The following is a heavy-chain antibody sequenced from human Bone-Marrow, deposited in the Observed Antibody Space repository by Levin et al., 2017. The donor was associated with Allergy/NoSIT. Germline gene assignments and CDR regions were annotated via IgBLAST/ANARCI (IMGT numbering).Heavy chain of an antibody. CDR2: ISSSSSYI. J-gene: IGHJ4*02. Sequence: GGSLRLSCAASGFTFSSYSMNWVRQAPGKGLEWVSSISSSSSYIYYADSVKGRFTISRDNAKNSLYLQMNSLRAEDTAVYYCARPYNPSRGSTDYWGQGTLVTVSS. V-gene: IGHV3-21*01. CDR1: GFTFSSYS. D-gene: IGHD1-26*01. CDR3: ARPYNPSRGSTDY.